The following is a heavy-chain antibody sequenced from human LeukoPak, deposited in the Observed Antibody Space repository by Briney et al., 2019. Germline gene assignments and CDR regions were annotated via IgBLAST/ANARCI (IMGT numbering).Heavy chain of an antibody. D-gene: IGHD6-6*01. CDR2: INPNSGGT. J-gene: IGHJ4*02. Sequence: GASVKVSCKASGYTFTGYYMHWVRQAPGQGLEWMGWINPNSGGTNYAQKFQGRVTMTRDTSISTAYMELSRLRSDDTAVYYCARDPYSSSSTPDYWGQGTLVTVSS. V-gene: IGHV1-2*02. CDR3: ARDPYSSSSTPDY. CDR1: GYTFTGYY.